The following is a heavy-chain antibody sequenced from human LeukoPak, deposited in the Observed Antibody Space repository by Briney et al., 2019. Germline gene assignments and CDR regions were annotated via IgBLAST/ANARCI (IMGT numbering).Heavy chain of an antibody. V-gene: IGHV3-48*01. CDR2: IHSTSASI. CDR3: SRVVQDVTGADY. D-gene: IGHD3-9*01. CDR1: GFTFSSYH. J-gene: IGHJ4*02. Sequence: GGSLILSCAASGFTFSSYHMNWVRQAPGKGLEWLSYIHSTSASIHYADSVKGRFTISRDNAKNSLYLQMNSLRAEDTAVYYCSRVVQDVTGADYWGQRTLVIVSS.